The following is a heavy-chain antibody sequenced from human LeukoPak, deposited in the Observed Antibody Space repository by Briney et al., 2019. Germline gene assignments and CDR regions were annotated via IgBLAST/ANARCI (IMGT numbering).Heavy chain of an antibody. D-gene: IGHD2-21*02. Sequence: ASVTVSCKASGYTFTGYYMHWVRQAPGQGLEWMGWINPNSGGTNYAQKFQGRVTMTRDTSISTAYMELSRLRSDDTAVYYCARDVVVTANGYYYYYYMDVWGKGTTVTISS. CDR1: GYTFTGYY. V-gene: IGHV1-2*02. CDR2: INPNSGGT. J-gene: IGHJ6*03. CDR3: ARDVVVTANGYYYYYYMDV.